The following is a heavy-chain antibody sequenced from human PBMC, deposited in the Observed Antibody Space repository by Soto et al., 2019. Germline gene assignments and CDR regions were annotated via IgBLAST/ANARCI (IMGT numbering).Heavy chain of an antibody. CDR3: ARENYYDSSGYYYGWNWFDP. CDR1: GGSISSGGYY. Sequence: TVSGGSISSGGYYWSWIRQHPGKGLEWIGYIYYSGSTYYNPSLKSRVTISVDTSKNQFSLKLSSVTAADTAVYYCARENYYDSSGYYYGWNWFDPWGQGTLVTVSS. V-gene: IGHV4-31*02. D-gene: IGHD3-22*01. CDR2: IYYSGST. J-gene: IGHJ5*02.